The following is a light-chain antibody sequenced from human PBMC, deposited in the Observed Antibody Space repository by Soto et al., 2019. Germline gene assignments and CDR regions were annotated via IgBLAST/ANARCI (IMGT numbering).Light chain of an antibody. V-gene: IGKV3-20*01. J-gene: IGKJ5*01. CDR3: QQYGGSPIT. Sequence: ENVLTQSPDTLSLSPGERATLSCRASQSVTTKLAWYQHKPGQAPRLLISGASSRASGVPDRFSGSGSETDFTLIISRLQPEDFALYYCQQYGGSPITFGQGTRLGI. CDR1: QSVTTK. CDR2: GAS.